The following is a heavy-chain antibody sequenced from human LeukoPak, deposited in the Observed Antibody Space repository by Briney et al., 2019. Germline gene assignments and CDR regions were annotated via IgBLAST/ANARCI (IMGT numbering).Heavy chain of an antibody. CDR1: GGSISSYY. CDR2: MSTSGST. J-gene: IGHJ4*02. V-gene: IGHV4-4*07. Sequence: SETLSLTCTVSGGSISSYYWSWIRQPPGKGLEWMGRMSTSGSTNYNPSLKSRVTMSVDTSKNQFSLKLSSVTAADTAVYYCARVAAMVPYDYWGQGTLVTVSS. D-gene: IGHD5-18*01. CDR3: ARVAAMVPYDY.